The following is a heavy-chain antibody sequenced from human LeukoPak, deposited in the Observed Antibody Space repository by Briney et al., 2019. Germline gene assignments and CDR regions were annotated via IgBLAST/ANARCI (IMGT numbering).Heavy chain of an antibody. D-gene: IGHD3-22*01. J-gene: IGHJ4*02. CDR1: GGSISSGDYY. V-gene: IGHV4-30-4*08. Sequence: SETLSLTCTVSGGSISSGDYYWSWIRQPPGKGLEWIGYIYYSGSTYYNPSLKSRVTISVDTSKNQFSLKLSSVTAADTAVYYCARETYYDSSGYYIIDYRGQGTLVTVSS. CDR3: ARETYYDSSGYYIIDY. CDR2: IYYSGST.